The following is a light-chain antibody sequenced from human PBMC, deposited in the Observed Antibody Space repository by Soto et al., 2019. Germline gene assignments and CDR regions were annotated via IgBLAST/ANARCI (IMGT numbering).Light chain of an antibody. Sequence: EIVMTQSPATLSVSPGERATLSCRASQSVSSNLAWYQQKPGQAPSLLIYGASARATGIPARFSGSGSGTEFTRTISSLQSEDFAVYYCQNYNNWPFTFGQGNKLEI. CDR2: GAS. J-gene: IGKJ2*01. CDR3: QNYNNWPFT. CDR1: QSVSSN. V-gene: IGKV3-15*01.